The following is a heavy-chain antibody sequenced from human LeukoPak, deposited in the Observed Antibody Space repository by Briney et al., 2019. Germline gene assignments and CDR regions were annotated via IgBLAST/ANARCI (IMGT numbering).Heavy chain of an antibody. J-gene: IGHJ3*02. V-gene: IGHV3-30*02. D-gene: IGHD6-19*01. Sequence: GGSLRLSCAASGFTFSSYGMYWVRQAPGKGLEWVAFIRYDGSNKYYADSVKGRFTISRDNSKNTLYLQMNSLRAEDTAVYYCARDHPSGWYPGDAFDIWGQGTMVTVSS. CDR2: IRYDGSNK. CDR3: ARDHPSGWYPGDAFDI. CDR1: GFTFSSYG.